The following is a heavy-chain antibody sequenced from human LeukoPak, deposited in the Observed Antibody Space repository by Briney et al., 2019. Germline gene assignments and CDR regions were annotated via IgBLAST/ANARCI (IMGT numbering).Heavy chain of an antibody. CDR2: ISGNGGNT. V-gene: IGHV3-23*01. CDR3: AKVVISWGPTSQDY. J-gene: IGHJ4*02. D-gene: IGHD6-13*01. CDR1: GFTFSSYA. Sequence: PGGSLRLSCAASGFTFSSYAVSWVRQAPGKGLDWVSTISGNGGNTYYADSVKGRFTISRDNSKNTLYLQINTLRAEDMAVYYCAKVVISWGPTSQDYWGQGTLVTVSS.